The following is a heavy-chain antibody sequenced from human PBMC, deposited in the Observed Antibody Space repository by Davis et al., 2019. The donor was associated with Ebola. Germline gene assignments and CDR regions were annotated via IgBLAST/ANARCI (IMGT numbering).Heavy chain of an antibody. CDR1: GFTFSSYS. CDR3: AKDTARYPIGIMDV. D-gene: IGHD1-1*01. V-gene: IGHV3-21*04. Sequence: GESLKISCAASGFTFSSYSMNWVRQAPGKGLEWVSSISSSSSYIYYADSVKGRFTISRDNAKNSLYLQMNSLRAEDTALYYCAKDTARYPIGIMDVWGQGTTVTVSS. J-gene: IGHJ6*02. CDR2: ISSSSSYI.